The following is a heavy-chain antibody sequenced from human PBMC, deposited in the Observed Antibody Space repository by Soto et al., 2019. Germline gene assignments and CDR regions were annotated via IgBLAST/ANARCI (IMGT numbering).Heavy chain of an antibody. D-gene: IGHD3-3*01. J-gene: IGHJ4*02. Sequence: QVQLQETGPGLVKPSQTLSLTCTVSGGSISSGGYYWSWIRQHPGKGLEWIGYIYYSGSTYYNPSLKSRVTISVDTSMNQFSLKLSSVTAADTAVYYCARETLIWSGYWEGYYFDYWGQGTLVTVSS. CDR3: ARETLIWSGYWEGYYFDY. CDR2: IYYSGST. CDR1: GGSISSGGYY. V-gene: IGHV4-31*03.